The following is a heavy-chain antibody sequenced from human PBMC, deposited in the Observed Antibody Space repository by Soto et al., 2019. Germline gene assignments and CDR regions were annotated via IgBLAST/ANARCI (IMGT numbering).Heavy chain of an antibody. CDR1: GFVFNGFT. J-gene: IGHJ4*02. D-gene: IGHD3-10*01. V-gene: IGHV3-21*01. Sequence: EVQLVESGGGPVKPGGSLRLSCTASGFVFNGFTMNWGRQAPGKGLEWVSSTHSSGDAVSDANSVKGRFTLPRDNAKNTLFLQMTRMNDANTAVYLCASDGPLWSLAYWGQGDLVIVSS. CDR3: ASDGPLWSLAY. CDR2: THSSGDAV.